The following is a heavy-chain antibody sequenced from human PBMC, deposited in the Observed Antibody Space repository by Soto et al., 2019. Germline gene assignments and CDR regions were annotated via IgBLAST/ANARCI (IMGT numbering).Heavy chain of an antibody. D-gene: IGHD1-26*01. CDR2: ISSDGSNR. Sequence: HVQLVESGGGVVQPGRSLRLSCAASGFTFNEYGRHWVRQAPGKGLEWVAVISSDGSNRHYADSVKGRFTISRDNSKNTLYLQMSSLRADDTAVYYCAKKYDGTYYAGADSWGQGTLVTVSS. J-gene: IGHJ4*02. V-gene: IGHV3-30*18. CDR1: GFTFNEYG. CDR3: AKKYDGTYYAGADS.